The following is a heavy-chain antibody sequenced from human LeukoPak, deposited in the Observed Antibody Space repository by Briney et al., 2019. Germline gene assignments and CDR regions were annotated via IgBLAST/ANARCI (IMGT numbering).Heavy chain of an antibody. Sequence: ASVKVSCKASGYTFTSYDINWVRQATGQGLEWMGWMNPNSGNTGYAQKFQGRVTITRNTSISTAYMELSSLRSEDTAVYYCARGPSSYYSNAAYYCYMDVWGKGTTVTVSS. D-gene: IGHD4-11*01. CDR2: MNPNSGNT. J-gene: IGHJ6*03. CDR1: GYTFTSYD. CDR3: ARGPSSYYSNAAYYCYMDV. V-gene: IGHV1-8*03.